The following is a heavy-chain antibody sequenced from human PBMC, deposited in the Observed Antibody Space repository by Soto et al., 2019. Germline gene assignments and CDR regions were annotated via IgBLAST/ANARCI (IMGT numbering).Heavy chain of an antibody. CDR3: AKGGVRGVQMDV. CDR2: ITGGGFST. J-gene: IGHJ6*02. Sequence: EVQLLESGGGLVQPGGSLRLSCAASGFIFSRYAMTWVRQAPGKGLEWVSAITGGGFSTYYTDSVKGRFTISRDNSKNTLYLQMNRPRAGDTAVYFCAKGGVRGVQMDVWGQGTTVTVSS. CDR1: GFIFSRYA. V-gene: IGHV3-23*01. D-gene: IGHD3-10*01.